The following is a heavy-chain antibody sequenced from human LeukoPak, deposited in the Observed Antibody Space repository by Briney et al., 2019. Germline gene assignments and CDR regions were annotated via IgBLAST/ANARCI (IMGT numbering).Heavy chain of an antibody. CDR2: TYYRSKWYT. Sequence: SQTLSLTCALSGDSVSSNSAAWNWIRQSPSRGLEWLGRTYYRSKWYTDYAVSVKSRITINSDTSKNQFALQLNSVTPKDTAVYYCARGAVAHFDYWGQGTLVTVSS. CDR1: GDSVSSNSAA. CDR3: ARGAVAHFDY. D-gene: IGHD6-19*01. V-gene: IGHV6-1*01. J-gene: IGHJ4*02.